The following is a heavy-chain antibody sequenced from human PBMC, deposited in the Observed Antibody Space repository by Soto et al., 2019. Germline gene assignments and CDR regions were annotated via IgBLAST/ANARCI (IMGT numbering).Heavy chain of an antibody. D-gene: IGHD3-22*01. CDR3: ARRDSSGYGVVPIDI. J-gene: IGHJ3*02. CDR2: ISAYNGNT. Sequence: WASVKVSCKASGYTFTSYGISWVRQAPGQGLEWMGWISAYNGNTNYAQKLQGRVTMTTDTSTSTAYMELRSLRSDDTAVYYCARRDSSGYGVVPIDIWGQGTMVTVSS. CDR1: GYTFTSYG. V-gene: IGHV1-18*04.